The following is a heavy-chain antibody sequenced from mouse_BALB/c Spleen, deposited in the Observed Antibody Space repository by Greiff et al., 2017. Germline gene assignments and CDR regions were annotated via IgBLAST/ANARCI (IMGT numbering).Heavy chain of an antibody. V-gene: IGHV3-2*02. CDR2: RSYSGST. CDR3: ARDYGTYYAMDY. J-gene: IGHJ4*01. CDR1: GYSITSDYA. Sequence: VQLQQSGPGLVKPSQSLSLTCTATGYSITSDYAWYWIQQFPGNILEWMGYRSYSGSTSYNPSLKSRISITRDTSKNQFFMQLNSVTTEDTATYYCARDYGTYYAMDYWGQGTSVTVSS. D-gene: IGHD1-1*01.